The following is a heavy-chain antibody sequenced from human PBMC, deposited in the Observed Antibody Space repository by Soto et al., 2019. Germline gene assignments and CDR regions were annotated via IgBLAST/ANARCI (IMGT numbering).Heavy chain of an antibody. CDR3: ARDPLPPDSSAP. D-gene: IGHD3-22*01. V-gene: IGHV4-4*07. Sequence: PSETLSLTCSVSGASVRSNYWSWIRQSAGKGLEWIGRGSATGRSNYNPSLRGRASMSFDTSKNQFFLRLTSMTAADTATYYCARDPLPPDSSAPWGRGTLVTVS. CDR1: GASVRSNY. J-gene: IGHJ5*02. CDR2: GSATGRS.